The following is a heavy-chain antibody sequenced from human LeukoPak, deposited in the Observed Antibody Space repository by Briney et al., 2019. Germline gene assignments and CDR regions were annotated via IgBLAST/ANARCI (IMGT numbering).Heavy chain of an antibody. D-gene: IGHD2-2*01. Sequence: PAGGSLRLSCAASGFTFSSYAMHWVRQAPGKGLEWVAVISYDGSNKYYADSVKGRFTISRDNSKNTLYLQMNSLRAEDTAVYYCAREGDCSSTSCFGVKNDAFDIWGQGTMVTVSS. CDR2: ISYDGSNK. V-gene: IGHV3-30-3*01. J-gene: IGHJ3*02. CDR3: AREGDCSSTSCFGVKNDAFDI. CDR1: GFTFSSYA.